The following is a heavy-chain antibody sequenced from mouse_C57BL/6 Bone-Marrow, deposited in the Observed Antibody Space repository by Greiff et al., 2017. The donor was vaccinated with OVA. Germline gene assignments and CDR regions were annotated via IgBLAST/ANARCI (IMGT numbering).Heavy chain of an antibody. CDR2: ISSGGDYI. Sequence: EVMLVESGEGLVKPGGSLKLSCAASGFTFSSYAMSWVRQTPEKRLEWVAYISSGGDYIYYADTVKGRFTISRDNARNTLYLQMSRLKSEDTSMYYCTRALITIDYWGQGTTLTVSS. CDR1: GFTFSSYA. D-gene: IGHD2-4*01. V-gene: IGHV5-9-1*02. J-gene: IGHJ2*01. CDR3: TRALITIDY.